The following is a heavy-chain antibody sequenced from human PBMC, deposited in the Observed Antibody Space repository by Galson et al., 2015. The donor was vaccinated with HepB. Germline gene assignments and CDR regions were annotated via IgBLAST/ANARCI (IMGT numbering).Heavy chain of an antibody. CDR2: ISYDGSNK. CDR1: GFTFSSYA. CDR3: ARVPILYSSSWWTFDP. V-gene: IGHV3-30-3*01. J-gene: IGHJ5*02. Sequence: SLRLSCAASGFTFSSYAMHWVRQAPGKGLEWVAVISYDGSNKYYADSVKGRFTISRDNSKNTLYLQMNSLRAEDTAVYYCARVPILYSSSWWTFDPWGQGTLFTVSS. D-gene: IGHD6-13*01.